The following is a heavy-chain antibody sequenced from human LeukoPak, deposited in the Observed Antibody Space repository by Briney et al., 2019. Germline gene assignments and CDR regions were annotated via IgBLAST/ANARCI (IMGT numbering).Heavy chain of an antibody. CDR1: GFTFSRYS. D-gene: IGHD2-8*01. CDR3: AREGSIVPHQDLDY. CDR2: INSRGSDK. J-gene: IGHJ4*02. V-gene: IGHV3-21*01. Sequence: GGSLRLSCAASGFTFSRYSMDWVRQAPGKGPEWVSSINSRGSDKYYADSVEGRFTISRDNAKNSLFLQMNSLRAEDTAVYYCAREGSIVPHQDLDYWGQGTLVTVSS.